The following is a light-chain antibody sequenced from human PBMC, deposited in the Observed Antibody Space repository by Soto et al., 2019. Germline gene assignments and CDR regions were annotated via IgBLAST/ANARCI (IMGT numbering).Light chain of an antibody. CDR2: RAS. CDR3: QQYGSSPVT. Sequence: EIVLTQSPGTLSLSPGERVTLSCRASQSITNSYVAWYQQKPGQAPRLLIYRASTMATGIPDRFSGSESGTDFTLTISRLEPEDSAVFYCQQYGSSPVTFGQGTKLEIK. V-gene: IGKV3-20*01. CDR1: QSITNSY. J-gene: IGKJ2*01.